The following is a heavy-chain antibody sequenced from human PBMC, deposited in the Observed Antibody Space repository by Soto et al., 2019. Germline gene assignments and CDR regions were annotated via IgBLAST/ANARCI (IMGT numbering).Heavy chain of an antibody. CDR1: GGTFSSYA. CDR3: ARVPPPKAAAAGPPPFDY. J-gene: IGHJ4*02. V-gene: IGHV1-69*13. Sequence: SVKVSCKASGGTFSSYAISWVRQAPGQGLEWMGGIIPIFGTANYAQKFQGRVTITADESTSTAYMELSSLRSEDTAVYYCARVPPPKAAAAGPPPFDYWGQGTLVTVSS. D-gene: IGHD6-13*01. CDR2: IIPIFGTA.